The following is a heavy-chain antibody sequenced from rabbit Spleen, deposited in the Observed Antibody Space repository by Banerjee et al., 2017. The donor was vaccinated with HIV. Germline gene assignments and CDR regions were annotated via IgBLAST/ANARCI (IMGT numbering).Heavy chain of an antibody. D-gene: IGHD4-1*01. CDR3: ARDLAGVIGWNFGW. CDR1: GIDFSNYNF. J-gene: IGHJ4*01. CDR2: IYTGSSGST. V-gene: IGHV1S45*01. Sequence: QEQLEESGGGLVQPGASLTLTCKASGIDFSNYNFMCWVRQAPGKGLEWIACIYTGSSGSTYYATWATGRFTCSKTSSTTVTLQMTSLTAADTATYFCARDLAGVIGWNFGWWGPGTLVTVS.